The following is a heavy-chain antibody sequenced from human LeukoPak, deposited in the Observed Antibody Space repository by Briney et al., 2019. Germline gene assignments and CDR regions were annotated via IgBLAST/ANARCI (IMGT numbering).Heavy chain of an antibody. CDR2: IIPILGIA. Sequence: SVKVSCKASGGTFSSYAISWVRQAPGQGLEWMGRIIPILGIANYAQTFQGRVTITAHKSTSTAYMELSSLRSEDKAVSYWARLGHVRGGSCYFYWFDPWAREPWSPSPQ. CDR1: GGTFSSYA. CDR3: ARLGHVRGGSCYFYWFDP. V-gene: IGHV1-69*04. D-gene: IGHD2-15*01. J-gene: IGHJ5*02.